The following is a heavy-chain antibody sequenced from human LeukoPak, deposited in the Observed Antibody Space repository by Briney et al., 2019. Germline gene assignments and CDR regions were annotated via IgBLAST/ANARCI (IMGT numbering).Heavy chain of an antibody. CDR3: AREKMATGPNYFDY. Sequence: SETLSLTCTVSGGSISSYYWSWIQQPPGKGLEWIGYIYYSGSTNYNPSLKSRVTISVDTSKNQFSLKLSSVTAADTAVYYCAREKMATGPNYFDYWGQGTLVTVSS. CDR1: GGSISSYY. D-gene: IGHD5-24*01. J-gene: IGHJ4*02. CDR2: IYYSGST. V-gene: IGHV4-59*01.